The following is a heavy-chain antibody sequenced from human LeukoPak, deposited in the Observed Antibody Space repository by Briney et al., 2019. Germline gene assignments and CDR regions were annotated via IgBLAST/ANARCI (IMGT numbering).Heavy chain of an antibody. CDR1: GFTFSSYW. V-gene: IGHV3-7*01. CDR2: IKQDGSEK. D-gene: IGHD3-10*01. Sequence: PGGSLRLSCAASGFTFSSYWMSWVRQAPGKGLEWVANIKQDGSEKYYVDSVKGRFTISRDNAKNSLYLQMNSLRAEDTAVYYCARKRYSRGVLHYYYYMDVWGKGTTVTVSS. CDR3: ARKRYSRGVLHYYYYMDV. J-gene: IGHJ6*03.